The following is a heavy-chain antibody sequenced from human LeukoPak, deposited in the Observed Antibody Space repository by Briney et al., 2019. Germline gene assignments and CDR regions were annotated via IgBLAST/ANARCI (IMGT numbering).Heavy chain of an antibody. V-gene: IGHV7-4-1*02. CDR1: GYTFTSYA. Sequence: ASVKVSCKASGYTFTSYATNWVRQAPGQGLEWMGWINTNTGNPTYAQGFTGRFVFSSDTSVSTAYLQISSLKAEDTAVYYCARARSGWPHDAFDIWGQGTMVTVSS. CDR2: INTNTGNP. CDR3: ARARSGWPHDAFDI. D-gene: IGHD6-19*01. J-gene: IGHJ3*02.